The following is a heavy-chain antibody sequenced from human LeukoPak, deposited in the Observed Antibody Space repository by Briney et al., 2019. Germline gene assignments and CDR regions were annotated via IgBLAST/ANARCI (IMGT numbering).Heavy chain of an antibody. Sequence: GASVKVSCKASGYTFTGNYMHWVRQAPGQGLEWMGWINPNSGGTNYAQKFQGRVTMTRDTSISTAYVELNRLRSDDTAVYSCARGSYDSSDFEYFHHWGQGTLVTVSS. J-gene: IGHJ1*01. CDR3: ARGSYDSSDFEYFHH. CDR2: INPNSGGT. D-gene: IGHD3-22*01. V-gene: IGHV1-2*02. CDR1: GYTFTGNY.